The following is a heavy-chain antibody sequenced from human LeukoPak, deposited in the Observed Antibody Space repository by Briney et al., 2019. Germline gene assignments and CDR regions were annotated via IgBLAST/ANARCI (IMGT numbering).Heavy chain of an antibody. CDR3: ARGIANYFDY. V-gene: IGHV3-30-3*01. Sequence: GGSLRLSCAASGFTFSSHAMHWVRQAPGKGLEWVAVISYDGSNKYYADSVKGRFTISRDNSKNTLYLQMNSLRAEDTAVYYCARGIANYFDYWGQGTLVTVSS. D-gene: IGHD6-13*01. CDR2: ISYDGSNK. J-gene: IGHJ4*02. CDR1: GFTFSSHA.